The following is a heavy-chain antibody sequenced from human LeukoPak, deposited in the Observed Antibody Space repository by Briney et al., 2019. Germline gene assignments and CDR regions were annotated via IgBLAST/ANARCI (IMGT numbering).Heavy chain of an antibody. CDR1: GFTFSSYA. Sequence: PGGSLRLSCAASGFTFSSYAMSWVRQAPGKGLEWVSVIYSGGSTYYADSVKGRFTISRDNSKNTLYLQMNSLRAEDTAVYYCARDVGYYYDSSGYYRYWGQGTLVTVSS. CDR3: ARDVGYYYDSSGYYRY. J-gene: IGHJ4*02. V-gene: IGHV3-66*01. D-gene: IGHD3-22*01. CDR2: IYSGGST.